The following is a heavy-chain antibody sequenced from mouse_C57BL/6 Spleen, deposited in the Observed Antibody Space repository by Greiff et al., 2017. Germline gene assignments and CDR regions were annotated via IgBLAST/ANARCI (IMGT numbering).Heavy chain of an antibody. D-gene: IGHD1-1*01. Sequence: VQLPQPGAELVKPGASVQMSCKASGYTFTSYWITWVKQRPGQGLEWIGDISPGSGSTNNNEKFKSKATRTVDTASSTAYMQLSSLTSEDSAVYDCARGGGSSAYYFDYWGQGTTLTVSS. CDR1: GYTFTSYW. J-gene: IGHJ2*01. CDR3: ARGGGSSAYYFDY. CDR2: ISPGSGST. V-gene: IGHV1-55*01.